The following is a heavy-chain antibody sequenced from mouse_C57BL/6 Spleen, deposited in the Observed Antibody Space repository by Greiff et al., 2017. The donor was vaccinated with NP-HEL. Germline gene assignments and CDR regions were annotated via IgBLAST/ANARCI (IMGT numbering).Heavy chain of an antibody. CDR2: INPYNGGT. V-gene: IGHV1-19*01. D-gene: IGHD4-1*01. CDR3: ARELGRYFDY. J-gene: IGHJ2*01. CDR1: GYTFTDYY. Sequence: VQLQQSGPVLVKPGASVKMSCKASGYTFTDYYMNWVKQSHGKSLEWIGVINPYNGGTSYNQKFKGKATLTVDKSSSTAYMELNSLTSEDSAVYYCARELGRYFDYWGQGTTLTVSS.